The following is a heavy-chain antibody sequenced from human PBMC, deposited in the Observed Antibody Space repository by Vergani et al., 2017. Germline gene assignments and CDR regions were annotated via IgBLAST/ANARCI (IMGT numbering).Heavy chain of an antibody. Sequence: QLQLQESGPGLVKPSETLSLTRIVSGGSFSGYYWRWIRQPPGKGVEWIGEINHSGSTNYNPSLKSRVTISVDTSKNQFSLKLSSVTAADTAVDYCARDLEYYDSSGTIDRVVDIGEQGTMVTVSS. CDR1: GGSFSGYY. J-gene: IGHJ3*02. CDR3: ARDLEYYDSSGTIDRVVDI. V-gene: IGHV4-34*10. D-gene: IGHD3-22*01. CDR2: INHSGST.